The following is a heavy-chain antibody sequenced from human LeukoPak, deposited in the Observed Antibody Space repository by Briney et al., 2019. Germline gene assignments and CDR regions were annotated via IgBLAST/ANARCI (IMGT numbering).Heavy chain of an antibody. D-gene: IGHD3-10*01. Sequence: ASVKVSCKASGGTFSSYAISWVRQAPGQGLEWMGGIIPIFGTANYAQKFQGRVTITTDESTSTAYMELSSLRSEDAAVYYCATSRFGTAFDIWGQGTMVTVSS. V-gene: IGHV1-69*05. CDR2: IIPIFGTA. CDR1: GGTFSSYA. CDR3: ATSRFGTAFDI. J-gene: IGHJ3*02.